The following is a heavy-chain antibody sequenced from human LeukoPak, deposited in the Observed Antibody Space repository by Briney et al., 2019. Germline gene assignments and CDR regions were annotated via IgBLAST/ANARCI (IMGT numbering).Heavy chain of an antibody. CDR2: IIPLLGIA. CDR3: ARSLGATTGYYYYYYMDV. D-gene: IGHD1-26*01. J-gene: IGHJ6*03. CDR1: GGTFSSYT. V-gene: IGHV1-69*02. Sequence: SVKVSCKASGGTFSSYTISWVRQAPGQGLEWMGRIIPLLGIANYAQKFQGRVTITADKSTSTAYMELSSLRSEDTAVYYCARSLGATTGYYYYYYMDVWGKGTTVTVSS.